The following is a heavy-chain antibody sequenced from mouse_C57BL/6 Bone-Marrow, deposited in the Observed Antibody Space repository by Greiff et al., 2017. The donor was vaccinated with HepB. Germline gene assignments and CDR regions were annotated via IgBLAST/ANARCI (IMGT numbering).Heavy chain of an antibody. D-gene: IGHD1-1*01. J-gene: IGHJ4*01. V-gene: IGHV5-12*01. CDR1: GFTFSDYY. Sequence: EVQRVESGGGLVQPGGSLKLSCAASGFTFSDYYMYWVRQTPEKRLEWVAYISNGGGSTYYPDTVKGRFTISRDNAKNTLYLQMSRLKSEDTAMYYCASTTPGAMDYWGQGTSVTVSS. CDR2: ISNGGGST. CDR3: ASTTPGAMDY.